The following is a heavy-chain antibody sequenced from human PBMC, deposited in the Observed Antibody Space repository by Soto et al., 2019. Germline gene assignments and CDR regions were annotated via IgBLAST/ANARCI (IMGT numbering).Heavy chain of an antibody. V-gene: IGHV4-31*03. J-gene: IGHJ5*02. CDR1: GGSISDGYY. D-gene: IGHD3-22*01. CDR3: ARRDRSGYSYWLDT. Sequence: SETLSLTCTVSGGSISDGYYWSWIRQHPGKGLEWIGSISDSGSTSYNPSLKSRLTISVDTSKNQFSLNLSSVTAADTAVYYCARRDRSGYSYWLDTWGQGTLVTVSS. CDR2: ISDSGST.